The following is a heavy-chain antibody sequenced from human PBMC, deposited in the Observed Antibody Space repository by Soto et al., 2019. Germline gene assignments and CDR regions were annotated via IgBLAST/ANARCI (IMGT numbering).Heavy chain of an antibody. CDR3: ARLGGVTEFSGPWYNREQ. CDR1: GGSVFRCSSL. Sequence: SETLSLTCTVAGGSVFRCSSLWVWLRQSPGKGLEWLGQIFYTGTTYSNPSLGSRITMSVDSSKSLFSLRLSSFTAAATPLYFCARLGGVTEFSGPWYNREQWGREILVTVAS. D-gene: IGHD3-16*01. J-gene: IGHJ4*02. CDR2: IFYTGTT. V-gene: IGHV4-39*02.